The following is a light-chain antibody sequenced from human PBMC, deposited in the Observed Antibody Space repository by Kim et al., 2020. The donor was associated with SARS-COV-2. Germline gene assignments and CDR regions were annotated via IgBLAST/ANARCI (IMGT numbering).Light chain of an antibody. J-gene: IGKJ1*01. CDR3: QKYNSAPRT. CDR1: QGISNY. V-gene: IGKV1-27*01. CDR2: AAS. Sequence: ASVGDRVTITCRASQGISNYLAWYQQKPGKVPKLQIYAASTLQSGVPSRFSGSGSGTDFTLTISSLQPEDVATYYCQKYNSAPRTFGQGTKVDIK.